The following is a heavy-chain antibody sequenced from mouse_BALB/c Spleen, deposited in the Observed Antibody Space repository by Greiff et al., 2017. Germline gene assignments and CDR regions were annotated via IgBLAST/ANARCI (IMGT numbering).Heavy chain of an antibody. D-gene: IGHD1-1*01. CDR3: ARGGDYYGSSYYYAMDY. V-gene: IGHV1S56*01. J-gene: IGHJ4*01. Sequence: QVQLQQSGPELVKPGASVRISCKASGYTFTSYYIHWVKQRPGQGLEWIGWIYPGNVNTKYNEKFKGKATLTADKSSSTAYMQLSSLTSEDSAVYFCARGGDYYGSSYYYAMDYWGQGTSVTVSS. CDR2: IYPGNVNT. CDR1: GYTFTSYY.